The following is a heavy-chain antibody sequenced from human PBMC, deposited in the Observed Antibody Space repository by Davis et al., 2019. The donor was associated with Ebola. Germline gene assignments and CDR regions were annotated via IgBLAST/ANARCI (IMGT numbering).Heavy chain of an antibody. V-gene: IGHV4-34*01. CDR1: GFTFSSYA. CDR2: INHSGST. J-gene: IGHJ6*02. D-gene: IGHD4-17*01. Sequence: ESLKISCAASGFTFSSYAMSWVRQAPGKGLEWIGEINHSGSTNYNPSLKSRVTISVDTSKNQFSLKLSSVTAADTAVYYCARHAGDYLWYSGYYYGIDVWGQGTTVTVSS. CDR3: ARHAGDYLWYSGYYYGIDV.